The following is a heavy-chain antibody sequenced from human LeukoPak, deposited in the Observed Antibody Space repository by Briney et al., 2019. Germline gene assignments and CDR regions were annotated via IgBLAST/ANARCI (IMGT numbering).Heavy chain of an antibody. D-gene: IGHD2-15*01. CDR2: IYSSGST. J-gene: IGHJ1*01. V-gene: IGHV4-4*07. CDR3: AREFCTGGSCYVEYFQP. Sequence: PSETLSLTCAVSGGAISSYHWSWIRQPAGKGLEWIGSIYSSGSTSYNPSLKSRATMSVDTSKKQFSLKMRSVTAADTAVYYCAREFCTGGSCYVEYFQPWGQGTLVTVSS. CDR1: GGAISSYH.